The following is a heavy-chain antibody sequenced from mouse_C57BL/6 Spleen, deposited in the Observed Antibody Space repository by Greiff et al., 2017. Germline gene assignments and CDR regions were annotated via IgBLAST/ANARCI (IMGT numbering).Heavy chain of an antibody. D-gene: IGHD1-1*01. CDR2: ISSGSSTI. J-gene: IGHJ4*01. CDR1: GFTFSDYG. Sequence: EVQVVESGGGLVKPGGSLKLSCAASGFTFSDYGMHWVRQAPEKGLEWVAYISSGSSTIYYADTVNGRFTISRDNAKNTLFLQMTSLRSEDTAMYYCARKENYYYGSSPYAMDYWGQGTSVTVSS. V-gene: IGHV5-17*01. CDR3: ARKENYYYGSSPYAMDY.